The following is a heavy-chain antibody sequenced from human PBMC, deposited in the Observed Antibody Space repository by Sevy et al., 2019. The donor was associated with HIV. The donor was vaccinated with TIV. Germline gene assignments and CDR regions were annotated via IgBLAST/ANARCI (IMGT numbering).Heavy chain of an antibody. CDR3: ARRLSIYYYFDY. J-gene: IGHJ4*02. Sequence: SETLSLTCTVSGDSISTSNYYWGWIRQPPGKGLEWIGSIYYTGSTYWNPSLKSRVTISVDTSKNQFSLKLSSVTAAVTAVYYCARRLSIYYYFDYWGQGALVTVSS. CDR2: IYYTGST. V-gene: IGHV4-39*01. CDR1: GDSISTSNYY. D-gene: IGHD2-21*01.